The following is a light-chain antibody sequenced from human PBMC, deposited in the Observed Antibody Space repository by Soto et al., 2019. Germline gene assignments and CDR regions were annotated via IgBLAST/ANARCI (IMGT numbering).Light chain of an antibody. V-gene: IGKV3-11*01. CDR3: QQRSNWPYT. Sequence: EIVLTQSPATLSLSPGEGATLSCRASQTISSDLAWYQQKPGQATRLLIYGASNRATGIPARFSGSGSGTDFTLAISGLEPEDFAVYYCQQRSNWPYTFGQGTKLEIK. J-gene: IGKJ2*01. CDR1: QTISSD. CDR2: GAS.